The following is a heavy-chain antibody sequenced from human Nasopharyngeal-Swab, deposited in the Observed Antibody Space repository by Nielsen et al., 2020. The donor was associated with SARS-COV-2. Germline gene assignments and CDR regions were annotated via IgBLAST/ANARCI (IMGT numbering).Heavy chain of an antibody. D-gene: IGHD2-21*01. CDR2: IYNSGRTT. CDR3: ARGGDGGLAHFDY. Sequence: SETLSLTCTVSGGSISNYHWSWIRQPPGKRLEWIGYIYNSGRTTDYNPSLKSRVTISLDTSKNQFSLKLSSVTAADTAVYYCARGGDGGLAHFDYWGQGNLVTVSS. CDR1: GGSISNYH. V-gene: IGHV4-59*01. J-gene: IGHJ4*02.